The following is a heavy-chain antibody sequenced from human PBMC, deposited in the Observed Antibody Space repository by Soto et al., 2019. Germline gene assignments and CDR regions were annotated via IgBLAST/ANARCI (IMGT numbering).Heavy chain of an antibody. Sequence: PSETLSLTCTVSGGSISSGSYYWSWIRQHPGKGLEKIGYIYHTGSTYYNPSLKSRVTMSVDTSRNQFSLRLSSVTAADTAVYYCARVGVTSYFFDYWGQGSLVTVSS. V-gene: IGHV4-31*03. CDR3: ARVGVTSYFFDY. CDR2: IYHTGST. J-gene: IGHJ4*02. CDR1: GGSISSGSYY. D-gene: IGHD2-2*01.